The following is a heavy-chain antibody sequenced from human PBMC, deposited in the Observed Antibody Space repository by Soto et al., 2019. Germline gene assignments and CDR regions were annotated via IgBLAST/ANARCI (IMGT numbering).Heavy chain of an antibody. CDR2: ISSSSSTI. Sequence: GGSLRLSCAASGFTFSSYSMNWVRQAPGKGLEWVSYISSSSSTIYYADSVKGRFTISRDNAKNSLYLQMNSLRDEDTAVYYCARDYYDSSGYSVSFDFPGQGTRVTVSS. D-gene: IGHD3-22*01. CDR1: GFTFSSYS. V-gene: IGHV3-48*02. J-gene: IGHJ4*02. CDR3: ARDYYDSSGYSVSFDF.